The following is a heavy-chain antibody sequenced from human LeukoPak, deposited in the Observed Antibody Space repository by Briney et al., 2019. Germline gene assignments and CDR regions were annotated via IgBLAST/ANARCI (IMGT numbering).Heavy chain of an antibody. CDR1: GFTFSSYW. J-gene: IGHJ3*02. CDR2: INSDWSST. Sequence: GGSLRLSCAASGFTFSSYWMHWVRQAPGKGLVWVSRINSDWSSTSYADSVKGRFTISRDNAKNTLYLQRHSLRGEDTAVYYCARAFSNAFDIWGQGTMVSVSS. V-gene: IGHV3-74*01. CDR3: ARAFSNAFDI.